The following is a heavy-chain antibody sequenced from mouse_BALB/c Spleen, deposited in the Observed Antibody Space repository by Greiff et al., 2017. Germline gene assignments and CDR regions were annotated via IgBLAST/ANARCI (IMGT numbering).Heavy chain of an antibody. J-gene: IGHJ2*01. V-gene: IGHV5-6*01. Sequence: EVKLVESGGDLVKPGGSLKLSCAASGFTFSSYGMSWVRQTPDKRLEWVATISSGGSYTYYPDSVKGRFTISRDNAKNTLYLQMSSLKSEDTAMYYCTRDVDYWGQGTTLTVSS. CDR1: GFTFSSYG. CDR2: ISSGGSYT. CDR3: TRDVDY.